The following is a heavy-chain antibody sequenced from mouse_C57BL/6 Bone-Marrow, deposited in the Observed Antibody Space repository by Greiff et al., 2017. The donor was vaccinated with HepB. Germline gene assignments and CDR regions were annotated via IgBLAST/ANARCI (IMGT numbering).Heavy chain of an antibody. D-gene: IGHD3-1*01. CDR2: ISSGGSYT. J-gene: IGHJ3*01. V-gene: IGHV5-6*01. Sequence: EVQLVESGGDLVKPGGSLKLSCAASGFTFSSYGMSWVRQTPDKRLEWVATISSGGSYTYYPDSVKGRFTISRDNAKNTLYLQMISLKSEDTAMYYCARWIGGFAYWGQGTLVTVSA. CDR1: GFTFSSYG. CDR3: ARWIGGFAY.